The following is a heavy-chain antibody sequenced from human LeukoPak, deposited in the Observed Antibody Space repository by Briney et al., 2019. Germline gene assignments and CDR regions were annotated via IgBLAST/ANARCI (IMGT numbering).Heavy chain of an antibody. CDR1: GYSFTTYW. J-gene: IGHJ6*02. V-gene: IGHV5-51*01. CDR3: ARHDLFSSSWYVAPDV. Sequence: GESLKISYKGSGYSFTTYWIGWVRQMPGKGLEWMGIIYPGDSDTRYSLSFQGQVTISADKSISTAYLQRSSLKASDTAMYYCARHDLFSSSWYVAPDVWGQGTTVTVSS. D-gene: IGHD6-13*01. CDR2: IYPGDSDT.